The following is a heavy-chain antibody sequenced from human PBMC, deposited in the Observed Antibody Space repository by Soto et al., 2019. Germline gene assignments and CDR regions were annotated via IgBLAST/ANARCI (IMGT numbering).Heavy chain of an antibody. J-gene: IGHJ5*02. CDR1: GFTFSSYG. Sequence: QVQLVESGGGVVQPGRSLRLSCAASGFTFSSYGMHWVRQAPGKGLEWVAVIWYDGSNKYYADSVKGRFTISRDNSKNTLYLQMNSLRAEETAGYYCARDKRYFDWPNGFDPWGQGTLVTVSS. D-gene: IGHD3-9*01. CDR3: ARDKRYFDWPNGFDP. V-gene: IGHV3-33*01. CDR2: IWYDGSNK.